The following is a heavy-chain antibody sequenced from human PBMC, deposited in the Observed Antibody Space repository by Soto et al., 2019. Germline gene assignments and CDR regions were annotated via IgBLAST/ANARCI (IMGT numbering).Heavy chain of an antibody. Sequence: QLQLQESGPGLVKPSEALSLTCSVSGGSISSSSYYWGWIRQPPGKGLEWIGSIYYSGSTYYNPSLKSRVTISIDKSKNQFSLKLSSLTAADTAVYYCARLEGLATISYYFDFWCQGTLVTVSS. D-gene: IGHD3-9*01. CDR2: IYYSGST. V-gene: IGHV4-39*01. CDR3: ARLEGLATISYYFDF. J-gene: IGHJ4*02. CDR1: GGSISSSSYY.